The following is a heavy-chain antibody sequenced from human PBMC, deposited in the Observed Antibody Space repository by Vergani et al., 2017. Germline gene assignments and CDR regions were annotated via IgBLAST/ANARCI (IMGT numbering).Heavy chain of an antibody. D-gene: IGHD2-21*02. CDR1: GGSISSYY. CDR2: IYYSGST. Sequence: QVQLQESGPGLVKPSETLSLTCTVSGGSISSYYWSWIRQPPGKGLESIGYIYYSGSTNYNPSLKSRVTISVDTSKNQFSLKLSSVTAADTAVYYCARNPYCGGDCYSDAFDIWGQGTMVTVSS. J-gene: IGHJ3*02. CDR3: ARNPYCGGDCYSDAFDI. V-gene: IGHV4-59*01.